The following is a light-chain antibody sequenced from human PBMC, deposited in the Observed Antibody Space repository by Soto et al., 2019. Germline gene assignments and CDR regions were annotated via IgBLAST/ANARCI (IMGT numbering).Light chain of an antibody. J-gene: IGKJ1*01. CDR3: MQFTRWPWT. CDR2: KFS. V-gene: IGKV2-30*01. Sequence: VGMTRSPLSLPVTPPHPTPISCRSSHSFVYGDGSTYLTWFQQRRGQSPRRLLYKFSTGDCGVPDRFSGSGSGTDFTLKISRVEAEDVGVYYCMQFTRWPWTFGQGTKV. CDR1: HSFVYGDGSTY.